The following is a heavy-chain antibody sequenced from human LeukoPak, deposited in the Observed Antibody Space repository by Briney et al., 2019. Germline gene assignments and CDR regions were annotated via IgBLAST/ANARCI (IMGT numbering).Heavy chain of an antibody. J-gene: IGHJ4*02. CDR2: INSDGSST. D-gene: IGHD5-12*01. CDR3: AMGAIVATIDY. CDR1: RFTFSSYW. Sequence: GGSLRLSCAASRFTFSSYWMHWVRQAPGKGLVWVSRINSDGSSTSYADSVKGRFTISRDKSKNTLYLQMSSLRVEDTAVYYCAMGAIVATIDYWGQGTLVTVSS. V-gene: IGHV3-74*01.